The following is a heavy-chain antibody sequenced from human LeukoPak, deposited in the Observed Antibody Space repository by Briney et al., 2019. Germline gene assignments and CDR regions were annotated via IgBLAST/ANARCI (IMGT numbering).Heavy chain of an antibody. CDR3: ASEGVWSSGYYYVFDY. J-gene: IGHJ4*02. CDR2: IWYDGSNK. V-gene: IGHV3-33*01. Sequence: PGGSLRLSCAASGFTFSSYGMHWVRQAPGKGLEWVAVIWYDGSNKYYADSVKGRFTISRDNSKNTLYLQMNSLRAEDTAVYYCASEGVWSSGYYYVFDYWGQGTLVTVSS. CDR1: GFTFSSYG. D-gene: IGHD3-22*01.